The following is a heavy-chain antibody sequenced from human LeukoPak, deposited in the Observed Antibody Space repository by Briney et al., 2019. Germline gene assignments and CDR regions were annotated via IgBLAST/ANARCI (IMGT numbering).Heavy chain of an antibody. Sequence: GGSLRLSCATSGFTFSSYVMSWVRQAPGKGLEWVPYISSSSSYTNYADSVKGRFTISRDNAKNSLYLQMNSLRAEDTAVYYCARGSGPWIQLWFYWGQGTLVTVSS. J-gene: IGHJ4*02. CDR3: ARGSGPWIQLWFY. CDR1: GFTFSSYV. CDR2: ISSSSSYT. V-gene: IGHV3-11*05. D-gene: IGHD5-18*01.